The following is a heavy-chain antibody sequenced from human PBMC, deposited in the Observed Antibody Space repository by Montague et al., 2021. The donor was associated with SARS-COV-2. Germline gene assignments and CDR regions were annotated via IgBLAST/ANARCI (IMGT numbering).Heavy chain of an antibody. CDR1: GGSITSSY. CDR2: VYINCNT. J-gene: IGHJ3*01. CDR3: ARGWAFDP. Sequence: SETLSLTCTVSGGSITSSYCNWIRLSQRPGPELNCNVYINCNTNSNPSLQSRVTISISTSENQFSLRLNSVTVTDTAVCFCARGWAFDPWGQGRLVTVSS. V-gene: IGHV4-4*08. D-gene: IGHD6-13*01.